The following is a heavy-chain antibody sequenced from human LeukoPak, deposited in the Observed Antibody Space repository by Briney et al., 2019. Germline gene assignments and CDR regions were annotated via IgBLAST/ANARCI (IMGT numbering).Heavy chain of an antibody. CDR1: AFNVSGYT. CDR3: ARDGIFRCSSTSCYVDYYYGMDV. CDR2: IRSRNNYI. V-gene: IGHV3-21*01. Sequence: GGSLRLSCAASAFNVSGYTVNWVRQAPGKGLEWISSIRSRNNYITYAASVEGRFTISRDNTKNSLYPQMNSLRVEDTAVYYCARDGIFRCSSTSCYVDYYYGMDVWGQGTTVTVSS. J-gene: IGHJ6*02. D-gene: IGHD2-2*01.